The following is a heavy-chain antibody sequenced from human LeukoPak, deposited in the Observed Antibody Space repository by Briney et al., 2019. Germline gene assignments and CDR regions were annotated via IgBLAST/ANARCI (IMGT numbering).Heavy chain of an antibody. CDR2: LYSGGAT. CDR3: ARGNERIVGAYDSFDL. J-gene: IGHJ3*01. D-gene: IGHD1-26*01. V-gene: IGHV3-66*02. CDR1: GFIVNLSY. Sequence: GGSLRLSRTASGFIVNLSYMSWVRHAPGQGPECVSVLYSGGATYNADSVKGRFTISRDNSKNTVYLQMNNLRPEDSAGYFCARGNERIVGAYDSFDLWGQGTMVTV.